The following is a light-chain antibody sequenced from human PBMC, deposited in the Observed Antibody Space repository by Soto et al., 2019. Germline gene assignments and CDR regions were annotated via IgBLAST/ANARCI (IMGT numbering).Light chain of an antibody. V-gene: IGKV3-11*01. J-gene: IGKJ5*01. Sequence: EIVLTQSPGILSLSPGERATLXCRTXLSXSSYLAWYQQKPGQAPRXXXXXXXXXXXXXXSXFTGSGSGTDFNLTISTLEPEDFAVYYCHQRQYWPPITFGQGTRLEIK. CDR2: XXX. CDR3: HQRQYWPPIT. CDR1: LSXSSY.